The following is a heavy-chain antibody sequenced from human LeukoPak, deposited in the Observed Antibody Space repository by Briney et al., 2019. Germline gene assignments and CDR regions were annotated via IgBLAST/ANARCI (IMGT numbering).Heavy chain of an antibody. CDR2: IYNGGST. D-gene: IGHD6-19*01. V-gene: IGHV3-66*02. Sequence: GGSLRLSCAASGFTVSSNYMSWVRQAPGRGLEWASVIYNGGSTYYADSVKGRFTTSRDNSKNTLYLQMNSLRSEDTAVYYCARGSVALDYWGQGTLVTVSS. CDR1: GFTVSSNY. J-gene: IGHJ4*02. CDR3: ARGSVALDY.